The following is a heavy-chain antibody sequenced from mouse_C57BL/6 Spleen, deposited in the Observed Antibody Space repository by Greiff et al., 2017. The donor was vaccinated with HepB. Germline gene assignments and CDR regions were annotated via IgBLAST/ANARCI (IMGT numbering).Heavy chain of an antibody. Sequence: EVKLQESGPELVKPGASVKMSCKASGYTFTDYNMHWVKQSHGKSLEWIGYINPNNGGTSYNQKFKGKATLTVNKSSSTAYMELRSLTSEDSAVYYCARGPGSSWFAYWGQGTLVTVSA. CDR2: INPNNGGT. J-gene: IGHJ3*01. CDR3: ARGPGSSWFAY. CDR1: GYTFTDYN. V-gene: IGHV1-22*01. D-gene: IGHD1-1*01.